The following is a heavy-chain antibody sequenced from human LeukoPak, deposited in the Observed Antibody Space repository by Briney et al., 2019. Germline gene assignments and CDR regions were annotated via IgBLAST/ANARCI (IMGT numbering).Heavy chain of an antibody. CDR3: AKLSPYGGMGY. J-gene: IGHJ4*02. CDR1: GFTVSSNY. Sequence: GGSLRLSCAASGFTVSSNYMSWVRQAPGKGLEWVSLIHGDDTHYADSVKGRFTISRDNSKNTLYLQMNSLRAGDTAIYYCAKLSPYGGMGYWGQGTLVTVSS. D-gene: IGHD4-23*01. CDR2: IHGDDT. V-gene: IGHV3-53*01.